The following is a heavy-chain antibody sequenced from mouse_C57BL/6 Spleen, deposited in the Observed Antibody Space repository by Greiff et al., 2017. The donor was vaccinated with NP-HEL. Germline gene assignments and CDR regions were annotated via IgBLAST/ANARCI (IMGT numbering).Heavy chain of an antibody. J-gene: IGHJ2*01. D-gene: IGHD1-1*01. Sequence: QVQLKQPGAELVKPGASVKMSCKASGYTFTSYWITWVKQRPGQGLEWIGDIYPGSGSTNYIEKFKSKATLTVDTSSSTAYMQLSSLTSEDSAVYYCARWGTTVVATRLDYWGQGTTLTVSS. CDR1: GYTFTSYW. CDR3: ARWGTTVVATRLDY. V-gene: IGHV1-55*01. CDR2: IYPGSGST.